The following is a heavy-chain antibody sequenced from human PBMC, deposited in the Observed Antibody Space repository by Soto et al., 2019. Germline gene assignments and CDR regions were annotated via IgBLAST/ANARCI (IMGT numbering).Heavy chain of an antibody. CDR2: IYYSGST. CDR1: GGSISSYY. V-gene: IGHV4-59*01. D-gene: IGHD4-17*01. J-gene: IGHJ4*02. Sequence: QVQLQESGPGLVKPSETLSLTCTVSGGSISSYYWSWIRQPPGKGLEWIGYIYYSGSTNYKPSLNSRVTISVDMSKNQFSLKRSSVTAADTAVYYCARADYGDYVGVLGYWGQGTLVTVSS. CDR3: ARADYGDYVGVLGY.